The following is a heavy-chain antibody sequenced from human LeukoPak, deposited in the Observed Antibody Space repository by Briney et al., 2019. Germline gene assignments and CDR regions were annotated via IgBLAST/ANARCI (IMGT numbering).Heavy chain of an antibody. J-gene: IGHJ6*02. CDR2: IYTSGST. Sequence: SETLSLTCTVSGGSISSGSYFWSWIRQPAGKGLEWIGRIYTSGSTNYNPSLKSRVTISVDTSNNQFSLELNSVTAADTAVYYCARHFLDGYYYYGMDVWGQGTTVTVSS. CDR1: GGSISSGSYF. V-gene: IGHV4-61*02. CDR3: ARHFLDGYYYYGMDV. D-gene: IGHD3-3*01.